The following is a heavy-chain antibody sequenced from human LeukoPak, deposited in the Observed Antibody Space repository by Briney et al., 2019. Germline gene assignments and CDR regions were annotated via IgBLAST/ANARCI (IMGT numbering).Heavy chain of an antibody. V-gene: IGHV3-30*18. D-gene: IGHD6-13*01. J-gene: IGHJ4*02. CDR2: ISYDGSNK. Sequence: PGRSLRLSCAASGFTFSSYGMHWVRQAPGKGLEWVAVISYDGSNKYYADSVKGRFTISRDNSKNTLYLQMNSLRAEDTAVYYCAKDAAAGTNDYWDQGTLVTVSS. CDR1: GFTFSSYG. CDR3: AKDAAAGTNDY.